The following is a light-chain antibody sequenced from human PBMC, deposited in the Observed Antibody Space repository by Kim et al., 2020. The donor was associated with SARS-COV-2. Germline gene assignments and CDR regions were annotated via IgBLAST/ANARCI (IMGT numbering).Light chain of an antibody. CDR2: GKN. CDR1: SLRSYD. CDR3: NSRDSSGNLFV. Sequence: GQTGRITCQGDSLRSYDASWYQQKPGQAPVLVIYGKNNRPSGIPDRFSGSSSENTASLTITGAQAEDEADYYCNSRDSSGNLFVFGTGTKVTVL. V-gene: IGLV3-19*01. J-gene: IGLJ1*01.